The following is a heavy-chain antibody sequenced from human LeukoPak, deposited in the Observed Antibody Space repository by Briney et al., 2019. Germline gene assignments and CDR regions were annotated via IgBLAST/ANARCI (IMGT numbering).Heavy chain of an antibody. CDR2: ISDSGGST. Sequence: GGSLRLSCAASGFTFSSYAMSWVRQAPGKGLEWVSAISDSGGSTYYADSVKGRFTISRDNSKNTLYLQMNSLRAEDTAVYYCAKDIARSRWLNFDYWGQGTLVTVSS. V-gene: IGHV3-23*01. CDR3: AKDIARSRWLNFDY. J-gene: IGHJ4*02. CDR1: GFTFSSYA. D-gene: IGHD5-12*01.